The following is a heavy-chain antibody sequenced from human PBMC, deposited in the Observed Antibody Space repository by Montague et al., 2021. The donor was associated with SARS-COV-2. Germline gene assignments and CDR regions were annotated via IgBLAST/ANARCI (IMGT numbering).Heavy chain of an antibody. CDR2: IWYDGSNK. CDR3: ARDPRSTYYYGSGIVY. CDR1: GFTFSSYG. D-gene: IGHD3-10*01. J-gene: IGHJ4*02. Sequence: SLRLSCAASGFTFSSYGMHWVRQAPGKGLEWVAVIWYDGSNKYYADSVKGRFTISRDNSKNTLYLQMNSLRAEDTAVYYCARDPRSTYYYGSGIVYWGQGTLVTVSS. V-gene: IGHV3-33*01.